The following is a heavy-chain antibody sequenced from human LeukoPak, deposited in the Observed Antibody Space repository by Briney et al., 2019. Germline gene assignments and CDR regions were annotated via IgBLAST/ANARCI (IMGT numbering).Heavy chain of an antibody. CDR2: IIPIFGTA. D-gene: IGHD5-12*01. CDR1: GGTFSSYA. J-gene: IGHJ5*02. CDR3: ARLRWLRHRYNWFDP. Sequence: ASVKVSCKASGGTFSSYAISWVRQAPGQGLEWMGGIIPIFGTANYAQKFQGRVTITADKSTSTAYMELSSLRSEDTAVYYCARLRWLRHRYNWFDPWGQGTLVTVSS. V-gene: IGHV1-69*06.